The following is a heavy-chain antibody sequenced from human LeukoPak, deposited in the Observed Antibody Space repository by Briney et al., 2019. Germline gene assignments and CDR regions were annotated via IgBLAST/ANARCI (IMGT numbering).Heavy chain of an antibody. Sequence: GESLKIFCKGSGYRFTSYWIGWVRQMSGKGLEWVGIIYPGESDTRYSPSFQGQVTISADKSISTAYLQWSSLKASDTAMYYCARLATGYPFDYWGQGTLVTVSS. D-gene: IGHD3-9*01. CDR1: GYRFTSYW. CDR2: IYPGESDT. V-gene: IGHV5-51*01. J-gene: IGHJ4*02. CDR3: ARLATGYPFDY.